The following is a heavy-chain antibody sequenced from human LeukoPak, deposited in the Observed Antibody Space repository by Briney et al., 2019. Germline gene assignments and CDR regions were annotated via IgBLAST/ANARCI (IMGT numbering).Heavy chain of an antibody. CDR2: IYYSGST. CDR1: GGSISSSSYY. D-gene: IGHD1-14*01. Sequence: SETLSLTCTVSGGSISSSSYYWGWIRQPPGKGLEWIGSIYYSGSTYYNPSLKSRVTISVDTSKNQFSLKLSSVTAADTAMYYCARDALTRGAVDSWGQGTLVTVSS. V-gene: IGHV4-39*07. J-gene: IGHJ4*02. CDR3: ARDALTRGAVDS.